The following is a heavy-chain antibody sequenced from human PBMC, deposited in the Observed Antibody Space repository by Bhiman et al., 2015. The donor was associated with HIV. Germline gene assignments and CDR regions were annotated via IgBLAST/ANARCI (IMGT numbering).Heavy chain of an antibody. CDR1: GFTFEDYA. J-gene: IGHJ4*02. D-gene: IGHD1-26*01. CDR3: ARSFRWSGSYVDY. CDR2: ISSNSDSI. V-gene: IGHV3-9*01. Sequence: VESGGGLVQPGGSLRLSCTASGFTFEDYAMHWVRHLPGKGLQWVSGISSNSDSIAYADSVKGRFTISRDNAKKSLYLQMNSLRAEDTAVYYCARSFRWSGSYVDYWGQGTLVTVSS.